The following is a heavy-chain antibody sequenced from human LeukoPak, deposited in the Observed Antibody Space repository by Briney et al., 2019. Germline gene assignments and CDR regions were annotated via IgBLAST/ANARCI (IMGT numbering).Heavy chain of an antibody. V-gene: IGHV4-59*08. J-gene: IGHJ5*02. CDR3: ARRIVSVPAIQEGNWLDP. D-gene: IGHD2-21*02. CDR1: GGSFSGNY. Sequence: SETLSLTCIVSGGSFSGNYWIWIRQPPGKGLEWIGYIHYSGSTNYNPSLKSRVTIFIDTSKNQISLKLSSVTAADTAVYYCARRIVSVPAIQEGNWLDPWGQGTLVTVSS. CDR2: IHYSGST.